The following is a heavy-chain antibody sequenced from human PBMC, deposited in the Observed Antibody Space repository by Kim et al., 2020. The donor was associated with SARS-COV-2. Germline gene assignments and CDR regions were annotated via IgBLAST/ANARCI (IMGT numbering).Heavy chain of an antibody. J-gene: IGHJ6*02. CDR2: IIPIFGTA. V-gene: IGHV1-69*13. Sequence: SVKVSCKASGGTFSSYAISWVRQAPGQGLEWMGGIIPIFGTANYAQKFQGRVTITADESTSTAYMELSSLRSEDTAVYYCAGPGRYCSGGSCPSAGNYYGMDVWGQGTTVTVSS. CDR3: AGPGRYCSGGSCPSAGNYYGMDV. D-gene: IGHD2-15*01. CDR1: GGTFSSYA.